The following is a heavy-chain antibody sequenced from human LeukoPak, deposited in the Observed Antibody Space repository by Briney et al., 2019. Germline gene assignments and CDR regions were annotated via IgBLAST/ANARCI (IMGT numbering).Heavy chain of an antibody. V-gene: IGHV3-30*01. D-gene: IGHD2-2*03. CDR1: GFTFSSYA. Sequence: PGRSLRLSCAASGFTFSSYAMHWVRQAPGKGLEWVAVISYDGSNKYYADSVKGRFTISRDNSKNTLYLQMNSLRAEDTAVYYCARDGEVGIVVVPAALFDYGGQGTLVTVSS. CDR2: ISYDGSNK. J-gene: IGHJ4*02. CDR3: ARDGEVGIVVVPAALFDY.